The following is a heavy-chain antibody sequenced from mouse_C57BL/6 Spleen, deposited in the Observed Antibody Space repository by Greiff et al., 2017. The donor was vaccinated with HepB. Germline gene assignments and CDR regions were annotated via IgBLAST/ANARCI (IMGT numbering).Heavy chain of an antibody. Sequence: QVQLQQPGAELVRPGTSVKLSCKASGYTFTSYWMHWVKQRPGQGLEWIGVIDPSDSYTNYNQKFKGKATLTVDTSSSTAYMQLSSLTSEDSAVYYCARDRLHGSSYWYFDVWGTGTTVTVSS. CDR3: ARDRLHGSSYWYFDV. CDR1: GYTFTSYW. J-gene: IGHJ1*03. CDR2: IDPSDSYT. V-gene: IGHV1-59*01. D-gene: IGHD1-1*01.